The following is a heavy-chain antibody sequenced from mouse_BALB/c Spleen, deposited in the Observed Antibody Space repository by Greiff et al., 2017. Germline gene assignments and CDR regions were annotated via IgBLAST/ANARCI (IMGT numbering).Heavy chain of an antibody. D-gene: IGHD2-1*01. V-gene: IGHV1-69*02. Sequence: QVQLQQPGAELVRPGASVKLSCKASGYTFTSYWINWVKQRPGQGLEWIGNIYPSDSYTNYNQKFKDKATLTVDKSSSTAYMQLSRPTSEDSAVYYCTRSNYGNLDYWGQGTTLTVSS. CDR2: IYPSDSYT. CDR3: TRSNYGNLDY. J-gene: IGHJ2*01. CDR1: GYTFTSYW.